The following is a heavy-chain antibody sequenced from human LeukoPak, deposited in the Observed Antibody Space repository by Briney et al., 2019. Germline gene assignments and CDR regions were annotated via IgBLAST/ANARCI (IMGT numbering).Heavy chain of an antibody. CDR1: GFTFSSYG. V-gene: IGHV3-30*18. J-gene: IGHJ5*02. D-gene: IGHD4-23*01. CDR2: ISYDGSNK. Sequence: GRSLRLSCAASGFTFSSYGMHWVRQAPGKGLEWGAVISYDGSNKYYADSVKGRLTISRDNSKNTLYLQMNSLRAEDTAVYYCAKAPYGGNPYSWFDPWGQGTLVTVSS. CDR3: AKAPYGGNPYSWFDP.